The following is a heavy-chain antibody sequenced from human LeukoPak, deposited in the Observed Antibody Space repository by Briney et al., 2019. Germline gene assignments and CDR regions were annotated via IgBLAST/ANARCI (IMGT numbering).Heavy chain of an antibody. CDR3: ARDRGGYEYY. J-gene: IGHJ4*02. D-gene: IGHD5-12*01. CDR2: VYSGGST. CDR1: GFTVSSNY. Sequence: PGGSLRLSYAASGFTVSSNYMSWVRQAPGKGLEWVSVVYSGGSTYYADSVKGRFTISRDNAKNSLYLQMNSLRAEDTAVHYCARDRGGYEYYWGQGTLVTVSS. V-gene: IGHV3-53*01.